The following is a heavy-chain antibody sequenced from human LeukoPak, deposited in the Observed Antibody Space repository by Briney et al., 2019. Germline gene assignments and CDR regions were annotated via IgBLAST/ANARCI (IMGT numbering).Heavy chain of an antibody. CDR1: GGSISSSSYY. CDR3: ARLSTVVNWSDY. V-gene: IGHV4-39*01. J-gene: IGHJ4*02. Sequence: SETLSLTCTVSGGSISSSSYYWGWIRQPPGKGLEWIGSIYYSGSTYYNPSLKSRATISVDTSKNQFSLKLSSVTAADTAVYYCARLSTVVNWSDYWGQGTLVTVSS. CDR2: IYYSGST. D-gene: IGHD4-23*01.